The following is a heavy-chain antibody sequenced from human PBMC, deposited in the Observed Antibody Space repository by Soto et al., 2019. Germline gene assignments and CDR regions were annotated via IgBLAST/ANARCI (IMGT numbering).Heavy chain of an antibody. CDR3: RNSPGPAAFDI. V-gene: IGHV3-48*03. Sequence: GGSLRLSCAASGFTFSSYEMNWVRQAPGKGLEWVSYISSSGSTIYYADSVKGRFTISRDNAKNSLYLQMNSLRAEDTAVYYCRNSPGPAAFDIWAQGTMVTVSS. CDR2: ISSSGSTI. CDR1: GFTFSSYE. J-gene: IGHJ3*02. D-gene: IGHD4-4*01.